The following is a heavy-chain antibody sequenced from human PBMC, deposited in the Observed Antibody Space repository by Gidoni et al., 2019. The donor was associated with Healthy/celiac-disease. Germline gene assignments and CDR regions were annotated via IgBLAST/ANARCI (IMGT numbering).Heavy chain of an antibody. D-gene: IGHD5-18*01. CDR3: ARCYSYGYNYYYYYGMDV. CDR1: SSYG. V-gene: IGHV3-30*03. J-gene: IGHJ6*02. Sequence: SSYGMHWVRQAPGKGLEWVAVISYDGSNKYYADSVKGRFTISRDNSKNTLYLQMNSLRAEDTAVYYCARCYSYGYNYYYYYGMDVWGQGTTVTVSS. CDR2: ISYDGSNK.